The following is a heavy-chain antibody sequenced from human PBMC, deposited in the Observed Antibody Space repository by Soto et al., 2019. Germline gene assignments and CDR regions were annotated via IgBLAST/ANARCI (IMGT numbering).Heavy chain of an antibody. CDR2: ISSSGSTI. Sequence: QVQLVESGGGLVKPGGSLRLSCAASGFTFSDYYMSWFRRARGKGLEWVSYISSSGSTIYYADSVKGRFTISRDNAKNSLYLQMNSLRAEDTAVYYCASPTVTSHYGMDVWGQGTTVTVSS. CDR1: GFTFSDYY. CDR3: ASPTVTSHYGMDV. D-gene: IGHD4-17*01. V-gene: IGHV3-11*01. J-gene: IGHJ6*02.